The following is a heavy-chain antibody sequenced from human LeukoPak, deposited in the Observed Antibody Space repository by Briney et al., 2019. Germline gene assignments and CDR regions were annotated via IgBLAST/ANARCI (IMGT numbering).Heavy chain of an antibody. V-gene: IGHV4-34*01. J-gene: IGHJ5*02. D-gene: IGHD2-21*01. CDR2: INHSGST. CDR3: ARSSAIGWQGPKLNWFDP. Sequence: PSETLSLTCAVYGGSFSGYYWSWIRQPPGKGLEWIGEINHSGSTNYNPSLKSRVTISVDTSKNQFSLKLSSVTAADTAVYYCARSSAIGWQGPKLNWFDPWGQGTLVTVSS. CDR1: GGSFSGYY.